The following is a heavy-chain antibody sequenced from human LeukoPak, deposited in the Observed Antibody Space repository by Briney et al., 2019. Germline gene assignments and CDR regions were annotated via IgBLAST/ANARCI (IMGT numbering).Heavy chain of an antibody. D-gene: IGHD5-12*01. V-gene: IGHV3-30*14. CDR1: GFTFRSYA. Sequence: GRSLRLSCAASGFTFRSYAMHWVRQAPGKGLEWVAVISYDGSNKYYADSVKGRFTISRDNSKNTLYLQMNSLRAEDTAVYYCARGPSGYHNTGGQGTLVTVSS. CDR3: ARGPSGYHNT. J-gene: IGHJ4*02. CDR2: ISYDGSNK.